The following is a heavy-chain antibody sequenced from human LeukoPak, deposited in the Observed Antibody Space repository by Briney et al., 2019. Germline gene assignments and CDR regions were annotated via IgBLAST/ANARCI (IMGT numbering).Heavy chain of an antibody. CDR1: GFTFSSYW. Sequence: GGSLRLSCAASGFTFSSYWMHWVRQAPGKGLVWVSRINSDGSSTSYADSVKGRFTISRDNAKNTLYLQMNSLRAEDTAVYYCAKDITPSIVVVVATIVDAFDIWGQGTMVTVSS. D-gene: IGHD2-15*01. J-gene: IGHJ3*02. CDR2: INSDGSST. V-gene: IGHV3-74*01. CDR3: AKDITPSIVVVVATIVDAFDI.